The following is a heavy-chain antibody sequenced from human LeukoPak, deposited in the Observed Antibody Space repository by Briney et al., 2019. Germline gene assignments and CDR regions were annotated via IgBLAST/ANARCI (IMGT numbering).Heavy chain of an antibody. Sequence: GGSLRLSCAASGFTFSSYGMSWVRQAPGKGLEWVSSVSGSSGSTYYADSVKGRFTISRDNSKSTLFLQMNSLRAEDTAVYYCAKSSYYDSSGYYREYYFDYWGQGTLVTVSS. CDR2: VSGSSGST. J-gene: IGHJ4*02. V-gene: IGHV3-23*01. CDR1: GFTFSSYG. D-gene: IGHD3-22*01. CDR3: AKSSYYDSSGYYREYYFDY.